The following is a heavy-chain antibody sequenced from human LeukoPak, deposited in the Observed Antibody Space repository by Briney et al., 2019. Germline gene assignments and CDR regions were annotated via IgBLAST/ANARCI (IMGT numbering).Heavy chain of an antibody. V-gene: IGHV3-23*01. Sequence: PGGSLRLSCAVSGFTFSSYAMSWVRQAPGKGLEWVSAISGSGGSTYYADSVKGRFTISRDNSKNTLYLQMNSLGAEDTAVYYCARGGAAAFYYYYGMDVWGQGTTVTVSS. CDR1: GFTFSSYA. CDR2: ISGSGGST. J-gene: IGHJ6*02. CDR3: ARGGAAAFYYYYGMDV. D-gene: IGHD6-13*01.